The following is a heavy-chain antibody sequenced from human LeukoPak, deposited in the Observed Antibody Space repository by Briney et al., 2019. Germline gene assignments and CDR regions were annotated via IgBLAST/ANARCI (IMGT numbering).Heavy chain of an antibody. D-gene: IGHD3-22*01. CDR1: GYTFTGYY. V-gene: IGHV1-2*02. J-gene: IGHJ4*02. CDR3: ATDYYDSSGSFDY. Sequence: PKASVKVSCKASGYTFTGYYMHWVRQAPGQGLEWMGWINPNSGGTNYAQKFQGRVTMTRDTSISTAYMELSRLRSDDTAVYYCATDYYDSSGSFDYWGQGTLVTVSS. CDR2: INPNSGGT.